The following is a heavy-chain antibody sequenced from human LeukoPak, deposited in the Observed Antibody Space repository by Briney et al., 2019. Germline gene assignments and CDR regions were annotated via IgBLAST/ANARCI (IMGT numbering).Heavy chain of an antibody. D-gene: IGHD3-16*01. J-gene: IGHJ4*02. CDR1: GGSISSYY. Sequence: SETLSLTCTVSGGSISSYYWSWIRQPPGKGLEWIGYIYSSGSTNYNPSLKSRVTISVDTSKNQFSLKLSSVTAADTAVYYCARLHTGDSWGKEFDYWGQGTLVTVSS. V-gene: IGHV4-59*08. CDR2: IYSSGST. CDR3: ARLHTGDSWGKEFDY.